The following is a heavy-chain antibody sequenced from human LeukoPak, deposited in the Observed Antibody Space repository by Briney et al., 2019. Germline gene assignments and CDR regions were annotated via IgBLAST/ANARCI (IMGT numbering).Heavy chain of an antibody. CDR1: GGSISSSNW. D-gene: IGHD3-16*01. CDR2: IYHSGST. J-gene: IGHJ3*02. Sequence: PSETLSLTCAVSGGSISSSNWWSWVRQPPGKGLEWIGEIYHSGSTNYNPSLKSRVTISVDKSKNQFSLKLSSVTAADTAVYYCAGRNNDDVWGGYYRSPTEGFDMWGQGTMVTVSS. CDR3: AGRNNDDVWGGYYRSPTEGFDM. V-gene: IGHV4-4*02.